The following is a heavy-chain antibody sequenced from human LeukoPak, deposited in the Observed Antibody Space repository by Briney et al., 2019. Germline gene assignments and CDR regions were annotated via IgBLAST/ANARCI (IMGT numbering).Heavy chain of an antibody. CDR3: ARLGSVSMPFDY. D-gene: IGHD2/OR15-2a*01. V-gene: IGHV4-59*08. CDR1: GVSISSYY. Sequence: PSETLSLTCTVSGVSISSYYWSWIRQPPGKGLEWIGYSYYSGITNYNPSLKSRVNISLDTSRNQFSLNLSSVTAADTAVYYCARLGSVSMPFDYWGQGTLVTVSS. CDR2: SYYSGIT. J-gene: IGHJ4*02.